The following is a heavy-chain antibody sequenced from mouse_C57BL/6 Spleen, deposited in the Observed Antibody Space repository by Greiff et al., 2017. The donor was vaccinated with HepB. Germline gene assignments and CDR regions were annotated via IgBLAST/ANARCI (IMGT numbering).Heavy chain of an antibody. Sequence: DVMLVESGEGLVKPGGSLKLSCAASGFTFSSYALSWVRQTPEKRLEWVAYISSGGDYIYYADTVKGRFTISRDNARNTLYLQMSSLKSEDTAMYYCTRARLGYWYFDVWGTGTTVTVSS. CDR3: TRARLGYWYFDV. V-gene: IGHV5-9-1*02. D-gene: IGHD1-2*01. J-gene: IGHJ1*03. CDR2: ISSGGDYI. CDR1: GFTFSSYA.